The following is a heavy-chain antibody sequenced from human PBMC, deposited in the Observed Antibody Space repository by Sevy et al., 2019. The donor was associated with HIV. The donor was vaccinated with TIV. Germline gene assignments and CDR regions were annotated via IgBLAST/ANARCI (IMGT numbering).Heavy chain of an antibody. J-gene: IGHJ5*02. CDR2: ISVYNGKI. Sequence: ASVKVSCKASGYTFTSFGISWVRQAPGQGLEWVGWISVYNGKINYAQNFQGRVTMTTDTSTRTAYMELKSLRSDDTAVYYCARLGAFDFDTSGFLSPWGQGTLVTVSS. CDR1: GYTFTSFG. V-gene: IGHV1-18*01. D-gene: IGHD3-22*01. CDR3: ARLGAFDFDTSGFLSP.